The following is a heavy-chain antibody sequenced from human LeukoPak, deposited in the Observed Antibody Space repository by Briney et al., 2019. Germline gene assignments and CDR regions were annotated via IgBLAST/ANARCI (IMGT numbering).Heavy chain of an antibody. CDR1: GFNFKNYW. Sequence: GGSLRLSCAASGFNFKNYWMHWVRQAPGKGLVWVSRIASDGSSTTYADSVKGRFSISRDNAKNTLYLQMNSLRVEDTAVYYCARGRPHGNDYWGQGTLVTVSS. V-gene: IGHV3-74*01. CDR2: IASDGSST. CDR3: ARGRPHGNDY. D-gene: IGHD4-23*01. J-gene: IGHJ4*02.